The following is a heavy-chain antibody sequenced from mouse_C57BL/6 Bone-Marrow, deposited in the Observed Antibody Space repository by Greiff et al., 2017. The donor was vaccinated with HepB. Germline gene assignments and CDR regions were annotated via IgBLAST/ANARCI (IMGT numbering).Heavy chain of an antibody. CDR2: ISYDGSN. Sequence: DVKLVDSGPGLVKPSQSLSLTCSVTGYSITSGYYWNWIRQFPGNRLEWMGYISYDGSNNYNPSLKNRISITRDTSKNQFFLKLNSVTTEDTATYYCARGIYYGYDVGDFDYWGQGTTLTVSS. J-gene: IGHJ2*01. CDR1: GYSITSGYY. CDR3: ARGIYYGYDVGDFDY. D-gene: IGHD2-2*01. V-gene: IGHV3-6*01.